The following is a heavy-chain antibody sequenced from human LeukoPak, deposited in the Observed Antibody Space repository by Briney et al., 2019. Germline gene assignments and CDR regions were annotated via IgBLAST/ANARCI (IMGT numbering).Heavy chain of an antibody. D-gene: IGHD6-19*01. J-gene: IGHJ6*03. CDR3: ARTGWDYYYMDV. Sequence: PSETLSLTCTVSGGPISGYYWSWVRQPPGKGLEWIGYMYYSGITNYSPSLKSRVTISVDTSKNQFSLNLISVTAADTAVYYCARTGWDYYYMDVWGKGTTVTVSS. CDR1: GGPISGYY. V-gene: IGHV4-59*01. CDR2: MYYSGIT.